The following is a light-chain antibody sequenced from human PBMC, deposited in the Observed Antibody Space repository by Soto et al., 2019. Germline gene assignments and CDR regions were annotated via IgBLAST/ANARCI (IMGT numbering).Light chain of an antibody. J-gene: IGLJ2*01. CDR2: EGS. Sequence: QSALTQPASVSGSPGQSITISCTGTSSDVGSYNLVSWYQQHPGKAPKLMIYEGSKRPPGVSNRFSGSKSGNTASLTIPGREAEDDAHYYCCSSADSMTLVFGGGTQLTVL. CDR3: CSSADSMTLV. CDR1: SSDVGSYNL. V-gene: IGLV2-23*01.